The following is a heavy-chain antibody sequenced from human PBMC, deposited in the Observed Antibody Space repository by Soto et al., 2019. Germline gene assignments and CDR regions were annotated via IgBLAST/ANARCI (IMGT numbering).Heavy chain of an antibody. CDR3: ATPHPGYCSGGSCYSLGYYYYYMDV. CDR2: INHSGST. J-gene: IGHJ6*03. Sequence: SETLSLTCAVYGGSFSGYYWSWIRQPPGKGLEWIGEINHSGSTNYNPSLKSRITISVDTSKNQFSLKLSSVTAADTAVYYCATPHPGYCSGGSCYSLGYYYYYMDVWGKGTTVTVSS. D-gene: IGHD2-15*01. V-gene: IGHV4-34*01. CDR1: GGSFSGYY.